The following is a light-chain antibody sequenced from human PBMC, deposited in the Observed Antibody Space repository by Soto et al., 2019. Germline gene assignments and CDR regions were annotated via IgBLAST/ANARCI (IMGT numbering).Light chain of an antibody. CDR1: SSDVGGYNY. V-gene: IGLV2-14*03. J-gene: IGLJ1*01. CDR2: DVN. CDR3: SSYTSSSTYV. Sequence: QSAVTQPASVSGSPGQSITISCTGTSSDVGGYNYVSWYQHHPGKAPKLMIYDVNNRPSGVSARFSGSKSGNTASLTISGLQAEDEAEYYCSSYTSSSTYVFGTGTKLTVL.